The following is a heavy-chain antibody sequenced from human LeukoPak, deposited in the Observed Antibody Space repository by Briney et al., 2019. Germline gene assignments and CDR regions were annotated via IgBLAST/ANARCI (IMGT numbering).Heavy chain of an antibody. V-gene: IGHV3-7*01. CDR3: ASSYYDFWSGFDY. J-gene: IGHJ4*02. Sequence: GGSLRLSCAASGFTFSSYWMSWVRQAPGKGLEWVANIKQDGSEKYYVDSVKGRFTISRDNAKNSLYLQMNSLRAEDTAVYYCASSYYDFWSGFDYWGQGTLVTVSS. D-gene: IGHD3-3*01. CDR1: GFTFSSYW. CDR2: IKQDGSEK.